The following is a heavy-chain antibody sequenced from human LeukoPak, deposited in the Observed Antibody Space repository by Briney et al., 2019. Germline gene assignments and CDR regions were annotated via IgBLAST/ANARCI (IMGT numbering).Heavy chain of an antibody. J-gene: IGHJ3*02. D-gene: IGHD1-14*01. CDR2: IYNSGST. CDR3: ARTGSSDSRHHAFDI. CDR1: GGSISSYY. V-gene: IGHV4-4*07. Sequence: PSETQSLTCTVSGGSISSYYWSWIRHPAGKGLEWIGHIYNSGSTNYNPPLKSRVTMSVDTSKHQFSLKLSSVTAADTAVYYCARTGSSDSRHHAFDIWGQGTMVTVSS.